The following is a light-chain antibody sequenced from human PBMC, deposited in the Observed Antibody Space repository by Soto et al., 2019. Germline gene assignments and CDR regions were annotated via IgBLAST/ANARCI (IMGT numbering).Light chain of an antibody. Sequence: QAVVTQEPSFSVSPGGTITLTCGLSSGSVSTYNYPSWYQQTPGQAPRTLIYNSYSRSSGVPDRFSGSILGNKAALTISGAQADDESDYYCLLFMSTGISLFGGGTKLTVL. V-gene: IGLV8-61*01. CDR2: NSY. CDR3: LLFMSTGISL. J-gene: IGLJ3*02. CDR1: SGSVSTYNY.